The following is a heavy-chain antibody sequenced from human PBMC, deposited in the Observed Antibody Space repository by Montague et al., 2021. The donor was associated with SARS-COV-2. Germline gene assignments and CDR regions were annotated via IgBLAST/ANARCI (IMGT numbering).Heavy chain of an antibody. D-gene: IGHD3-10*01. Sequence: TLSLTCTVSGGSISSGSYYWNWIRQPAGKGLEWIGRIYTSGSTNYNPSLKSRVTISVDTSKNQFSLKLSSVTAADTAVYYCARGRFYYGSGELGSWGQGTLVTVSS. CDR1: GGSISSGSYY. CDR3: ARGRFYYGSGELGS. V-gene: IGHV4-61*02. CDR2: IYTSGST. J-gene: IGHJ5*02.